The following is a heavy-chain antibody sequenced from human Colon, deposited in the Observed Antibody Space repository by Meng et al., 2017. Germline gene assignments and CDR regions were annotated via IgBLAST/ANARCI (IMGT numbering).Heavy chain of an antibody. CDR1: EDTFTNYY. D-gene: IGHD3-16*01. CDR3: VREFTGGYFDY. J-gene: IGHJ4*02. CDR2: SNPTGGRT. Sequence: QVQLVQSGAEVKKPGASVKSSCGAFEDTFTNYYVHWVRQAPGQRLEWMGLSNPTGGRTNYAQKFRGRVTMTRDTSTNTVHMELSSLASEDTALYYCVREFTGGYFDYWGQGTLVTVSS. V-gene: IGHV1-46*01.